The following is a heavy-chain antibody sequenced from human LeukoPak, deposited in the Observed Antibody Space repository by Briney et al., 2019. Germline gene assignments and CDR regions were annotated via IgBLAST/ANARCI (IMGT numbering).Heavy chain of an antibody. CDR3: AREPQRLFSGSYPSDY. CDR2: ISSSSSTI. D-gene: IGHD1-26*01. V-gene: IGHV3-48*02. CDR1: GFTFSSYS. Sequence: GGSLRLSCEASGFTFSSYSMNWVRQAPGKGLEWVSYISSSSSTIYYADSVKGRFTISRDNAKNSLYLQMNSLRDEDTAVYYCAREPQRLFSGSYPSDYWGQGTLVTVSS. J-gene: IGHJ4*02.